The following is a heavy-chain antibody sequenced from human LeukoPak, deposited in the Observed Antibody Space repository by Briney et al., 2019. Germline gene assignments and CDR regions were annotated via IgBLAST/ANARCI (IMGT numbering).Heavy chain of an antibody. CDR3: ARQGARGYSSYWFDP. J-gene: IGHJ5*02. V-gene: IGHV4-59*08. Sequence: PSEPLSLTCTVSGGSISTSYWSWIRQPPGEGLEWIGYIYYSGSTSYNPPLKRRVTISVDTSKSQFSLNLSSVTAADTAVYYCARQGARGYSSYWFDPWGQGTLVTVSS. CDR1: GGSISTSY. D-gene: IGHD6-6*01. CDR2: IYYSGST.